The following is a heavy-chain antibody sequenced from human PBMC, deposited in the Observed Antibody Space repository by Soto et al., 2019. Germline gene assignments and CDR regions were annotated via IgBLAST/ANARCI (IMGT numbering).Heavy chain of an antibody. CDR2: TIPIFGTA. D-gene: IGHD6-19*01. J-gene: IGHJ6*02. V-gene: IGHV1-69*06. CDR1: GGTFSSYA. CDR3: ARDLGEQWLPYYGMDV. Sequence: SVKVSCKASGGTFSSYAISWVRQAPGQGLEWMGGTIPIFGTANYAQKFQGRVTITADKSTSTAYMELSSLRSEDTAVYYCARDLGEQWLPYYGMDVWGQGTTVTVSS.